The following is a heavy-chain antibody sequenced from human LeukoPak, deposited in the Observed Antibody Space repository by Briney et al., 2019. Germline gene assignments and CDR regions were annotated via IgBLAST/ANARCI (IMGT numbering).Heavy chain of an antibody. Sequence: GGSLRLSCAASGFTFSSNYMSWVRQAPGKGLEWVSVIYSGGSTYYADSVKGRFTISRDNSKNTLYLQMNSLRAEDTAVYYCAREDVTTDFDYWGQGTLVTVSS. V-gene: IGHV3-53*01. D-gene: IGHD4-11*01. CDR3: AREDVTTDFDY. CDR2: IYSGGST. CDR1: GFTFSSNY. J-gene: IGHJ4*02.